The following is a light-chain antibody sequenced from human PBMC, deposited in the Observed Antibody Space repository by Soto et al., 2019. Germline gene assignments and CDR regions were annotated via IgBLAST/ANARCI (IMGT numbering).Light chain of an antibody. CDR1: HDIAIY. J-gene: IGKJ4*01. CDR3: QQLRMYPST. V-gene: IGKV1-9*01. CDR2: AAS. Sequence: IQLTQSPSSLSASVGDRVTITCRASHDIAIYLARYQQKPGEAPKLLIYAASTLYGGVPSSFSGSGSVTDFALTITSRQAEDFATYYCQQLRMYPSTFGGGTKVDIK.